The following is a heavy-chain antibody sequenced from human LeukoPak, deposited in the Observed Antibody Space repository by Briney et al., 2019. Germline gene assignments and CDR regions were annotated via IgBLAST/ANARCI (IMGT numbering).Heavy chain of an antibody. CDR1: GYTFTGYY. J-gene: IGHJ4*02. CDR2: INPNSGGT. V-gene: IGHV1-2*04. CDR3: ARDRGYSSSWYGMYYFDY. Sequence: ASVKVSCKASGYTFTGYYMHWVRQAPGQGLEWMGWINPNSGGTNYAQKFQGWVTMTRDTSISTAYMELSRLRSDDTAVYYCARDRGYSSSWYGMYYFDYWGQGTLVTVPS. D-gene: IGHD6-13*01.